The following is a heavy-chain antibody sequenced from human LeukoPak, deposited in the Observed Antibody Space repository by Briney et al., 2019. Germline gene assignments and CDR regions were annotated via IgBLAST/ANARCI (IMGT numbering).Heavy chain of an antibody. J-gene: IGHJ6*03. CDR3: ARGCRSWSSKFWSGFGQQEGTYYMDV. CDR1: GGSISSHY. Sequence: SETLSLTCTVSGGSISSHYWSWIRQPPGKGLEWIGYIYYSGSTNYNPSLKSRVTISVDTSKNQFSLKLSSVTAADTAVYYCARGCRSWSSKFWSGFGQQEGTYYMDVWGKGTTVTVSS. D-gene: IGHD3-3*01. V-gene: IGHV4-59*11. CDR2: IYYSGST.